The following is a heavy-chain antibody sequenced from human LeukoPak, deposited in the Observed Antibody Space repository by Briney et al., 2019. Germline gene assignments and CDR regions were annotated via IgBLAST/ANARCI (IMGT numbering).Heavy chain of an antibody. CDR3: ARQITRSGSPHFDY. V-gene: IGHV3-43D*03. J-gene: IGHJ4*02. Sequence: GGSLRLSCAASGFTFDDYAMHWVRQAPGKGLECVSLISWDGDSTYYSDSVKGRFTISRDNAKNSLYLQMNSLRAEDTAVYYCARQITRSGSPHFDYWGQGTLVTVSS. CDR1: GFTFDDYA. CDR2: ISWDGDST. D-gene: IGHD3-10*01.